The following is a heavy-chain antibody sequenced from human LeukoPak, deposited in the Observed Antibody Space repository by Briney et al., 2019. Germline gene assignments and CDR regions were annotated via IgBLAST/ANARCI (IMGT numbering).Heavy chain of an antibody. D-gene: IGHD3-10*01. CDR2: INPNSGGT. J-gene: IGHJ4*02. Sequence: ASVKVSYKASGYTFTGYYMHWVRQAPGQGLEWMGRINPNSGGTNYAQKFQGRVTMTRDTSISTAYMELSRLRSDDTAVYYCARSAYYYGSGSGRWVDYWGQGTLVTVSS. V-gene: IGHV1-2*06. CDR3: ARSAYYYGSGSGRWVDY. CDR1: GYTFTGYY.